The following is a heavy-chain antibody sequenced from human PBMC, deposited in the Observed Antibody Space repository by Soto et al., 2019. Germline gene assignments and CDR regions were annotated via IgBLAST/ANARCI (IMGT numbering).Heavy chain of an antibody. J-gene: IGHJ6*02. Sequence: QVQLMQSGAEVKKPGASVRVSCMASGYTFTSYAISWVRQAPGEVLEWRGWISAYNANTNYAQKLQGRLTMTTDTSTSTDYMELRSLRSDDTAVYYCARDEVVVTASPSVGMDVWGQGTTVTVSS. CDR2: ISAYNANT. CDR3: ARDEVVVTASPSVGMDV. CDR1: GYTFTSYA. D-gene: IGHD2-21*02. V-gene: IGHV1-18*01.